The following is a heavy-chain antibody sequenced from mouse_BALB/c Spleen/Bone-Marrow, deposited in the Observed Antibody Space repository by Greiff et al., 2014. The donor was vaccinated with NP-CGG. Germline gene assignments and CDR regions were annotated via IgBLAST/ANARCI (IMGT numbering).Heavy chain of an antibody. CDR3: ARGGNFLWYFDV. CDR1: GYTFRSHW. Sequence: VQLQQSGAELMKPGASVKISCKATGYTFRSHWIEWVKQRPGHGLEWIGEILPGSGSTYYNEKFKGKATFTADTSSNTAYMQLGSLTSEDSAVYYCARGGNFLWYFDVWGAGTTVTVSS. D-gene: IGHD2-1*01. J-gene: IGHJ1*01. CDR2: ILPGSGST. V-gene: IGHV1-9*01.